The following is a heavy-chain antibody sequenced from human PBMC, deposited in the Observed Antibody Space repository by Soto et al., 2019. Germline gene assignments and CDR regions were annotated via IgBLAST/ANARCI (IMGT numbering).Heavy chain of an antibody. CDR2: IYYSGST. Sequence: SETLSLTCTVSGGSISSSSYYWGWIRQPPGKGLEWIGSIYYSGSTYYNPSLKSRVTISVDTSKNQFSLKLSSVTAADTAVYYCHTVAGIELDYWGQGTLVTVSS. J-gene: IGHJ4*02. CDR1: GGSISSSSYY. D-gene: IGHD6-19*01. V-gene: IGHV4-39*01. CDR3: HTVAGIELDY.